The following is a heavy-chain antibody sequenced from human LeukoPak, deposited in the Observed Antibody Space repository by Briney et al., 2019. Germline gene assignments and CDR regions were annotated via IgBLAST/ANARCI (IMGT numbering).Heavy chain of an antibody. D-gene: IGHD4-17*01. J-gene: IGHJ6*03. V-gene: IGHV6-1*01. Sequence: SQTLSLTCAISVDSVSSNSAAWNWIRQSPSRGLEWLGRTYYRSKWSNDYAVSVKSRITINPDTAKNKFSLQLNSVTPEDTAVYYCARDRWPVTRIHYYYSMDVWGKGTTVTVSS. CDR2: TYYRSKWSN. CDR3: ARDRWPVTRIHYYYSMDV. CDR1: VDSVSSNSAA.